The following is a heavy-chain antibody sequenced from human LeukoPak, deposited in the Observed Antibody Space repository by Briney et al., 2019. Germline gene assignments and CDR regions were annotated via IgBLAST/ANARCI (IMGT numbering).Heavy chain of an antibody. V-gene: IGHV3-30*18. J-gene: IGHJ4*02. CDR3: AKDLRRIAAYYFDY. Sequence: GGSLRLSCAASGFTFSSYAIHWVRQAPGKGQEWVAVISSDGRDKHHADSVKGRFTISRDNSKNTLFLQTNSLRPEDTAVYYCAKDLRRIAAYYFDYWGQGTLVTVSS. CDR2: ISSDGRDK. CDR1: GFTFSSYA. D-gene: IGHD6-25*01.